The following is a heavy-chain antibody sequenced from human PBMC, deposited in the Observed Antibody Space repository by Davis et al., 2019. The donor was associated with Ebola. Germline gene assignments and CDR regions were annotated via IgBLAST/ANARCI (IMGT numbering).Heavy chain of an antibody. Sequence: SETLSLTCTVSGGSISSYYWSWIRQPPGKGLEWIGYIYYSGSTNYNPSLKSRVTISVDTSKNQFSLKLSSVTAADTAVYYCARDFYRGMDVWGQGTTVTVSS. V-gene: IGHV4-59*01. D-gene: IGHD3-16*02. CDR2: IYYSGST. CDR1: GGSISSYY. J-gene: IGHJ6*02. CDR3: ARDFYRGMDV.